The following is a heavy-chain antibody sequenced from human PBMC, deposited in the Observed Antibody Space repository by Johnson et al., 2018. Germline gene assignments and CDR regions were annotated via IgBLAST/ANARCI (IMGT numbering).Heavy chain of an antibody. V-gene: IGHV3-30*18. J-gene: IGHJ1*01. CDR3: AKDTDYYDSSGYYYEYFQH. D-gene: IGHD3-22*01. Sequence: QERLVQSGGGVVQPGRSLRLSCAASGFTFSSYGMHWVRQAPGKGLEWVAVISYDGSNQYSADSVTGRFTISRDNSKNTLYLQMNSLRAEDTAVYYCAKDTDYYDSSGYYYEYFQHWGQGTLVTVSS. CDR2: ISYDGSNQ. CDR1: GFTFSSYG.